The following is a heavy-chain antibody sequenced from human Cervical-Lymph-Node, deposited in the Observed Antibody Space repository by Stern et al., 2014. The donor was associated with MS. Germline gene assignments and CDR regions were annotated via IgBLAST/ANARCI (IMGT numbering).Heavy chain of an antibody. Sequence: VQLVESGGGLVPPGGSLKLSCATSWFTFSASAMHWVRPASGQGLEWVGRVRGKANGHATTYAASVKGRFTISRDDSKNTAYLQMNSLRTEDTAVYYCTTDGSGWSYWGQGTLVTVSS. V-gene: IGHV3-73*02. CDR1: WFTFSASA. CDR3: TTDGSGWSY. J-gene: IGHJ4*02. CDR2: VRGKANGHAT. D-gene: IGHD6-19*01.